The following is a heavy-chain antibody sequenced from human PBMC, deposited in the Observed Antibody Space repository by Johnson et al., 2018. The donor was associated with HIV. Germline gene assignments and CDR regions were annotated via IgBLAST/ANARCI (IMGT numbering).Heavy chain of an antibody. Sequence: QVQLVESGGGVVQPGGSLRLSCAASGFTFSTYGIHWVRQAPGKGLEWVAFIRNDGSNKYYAESVKGRVTISRDNSKNTLYLQMNSLRAEDTAVYYCAKVAIWGTLRYNLGDTYDIWGQGTMVTVSS. CDR2: IRNDGSNK. V-gene: IGHV3-30*02. CDR3: AKVAIWGTLRYNLGDTYDI. J-gene: IGHJ3*02. CDR1: GFTFSTYG. D-gene: IGHD3-16*02.